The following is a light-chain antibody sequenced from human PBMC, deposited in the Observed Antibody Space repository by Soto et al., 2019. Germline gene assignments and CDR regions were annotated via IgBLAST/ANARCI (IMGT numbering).Light chain of an antibody. Sequence: QSVLTQPPSVSGAPGQRVTISCTGSSSNIGAVYDVHWYQQLPGTAPKLLIYGNSNRPSGVPDRFSGSKSGTSASLAITGLQAEDEADYYCQSYDYSLSGVVFGGGTKLTVL. J-gene: IGLJ3*02. CDR1: SSNIGAVYD. CDR3: QSYDYSLSGVV. V-gene: IGLV1-40*01. CDR2: GNS.